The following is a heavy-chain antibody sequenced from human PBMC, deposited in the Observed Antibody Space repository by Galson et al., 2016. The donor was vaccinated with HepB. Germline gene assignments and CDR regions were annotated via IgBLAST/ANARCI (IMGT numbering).Heavy chain of an antibody. J-gene: IGHJ4*02. CDR2: ISGSGGST. V-gene: IGHV3-23*01. CDR1: GFTFNSYV. CDR3: AKDFGIFYIPSSFGY. D-gene: IGHD2/OR15-2a*01. Sequence: SLRLSCAASGFTFNSYVMSWVRQAPGKGLEWVSGISGSGGSTYYADSVKGRFTISRDNSKNTLYLQMHSLRAEDTAVYYCAKDFGIFYIPSSFGYWGQGTLVTVSS.